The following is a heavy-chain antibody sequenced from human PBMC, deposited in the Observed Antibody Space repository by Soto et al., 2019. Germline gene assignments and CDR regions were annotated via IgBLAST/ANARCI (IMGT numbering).Heavy chain of an antibody. CDR3: ASGGGPGKPTPVTFDY. Sequence: GSLRLSCADSGLSFSSYGMHWVRQAPGKGLEWVAVISYDGSNKYYADSVRGRFTISRDNSKNTLYLQMNSLRAEDTAVYYCASGGGPGKPTPVTFDYWGQGTLVTAPQ. CDR1: GLSFSSYG. J-gene: IGHJ4*02. CDR2: ISYDGSNK. V-gene: IGHV3-30*03. D-gene: IGHD3-16*01.